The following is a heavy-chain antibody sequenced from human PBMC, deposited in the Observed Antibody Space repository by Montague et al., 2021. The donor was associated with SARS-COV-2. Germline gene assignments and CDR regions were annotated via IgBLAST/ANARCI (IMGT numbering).Heavy chain of an antibody. V-gene: IGHV4-34*01. CDR1: GGSFSGFY. D-gene: IGHD3-10*01. J-gene: IGHJ6*03. CDR2: INQSGSI. Sequence: SETLSLTCAVSGGSFSGFYWSWVRQSPGEGLEWIGEINQSGSINYNPSLKSRVTILVDTSKNQFSLKLTSVTAADTAVYYCARLRDGVVPSPILGVGPYYSYYFIDVWGKGTTVTVSS. CDR3: ARLRDGVVPSPILGVGPYYSYYFIDV.